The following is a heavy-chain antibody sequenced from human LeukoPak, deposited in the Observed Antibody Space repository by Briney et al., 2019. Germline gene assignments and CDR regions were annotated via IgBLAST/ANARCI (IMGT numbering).Heavy chain of an antibody. J-gene: IGHJ6*03. Sequence: SVKVSCKASGGTFSGYAISWVRQAPGQGLEWMGGIIPIFGTANYAQKFQGRVTITTDESTSTAYMELSSLRSEDTAVYYCASQTWGVVPAAYNYYYYMDVWGKGTTVTVSS. CDR1: GGTFSGYA. V-gene: IGHV1-69*05. CDR3: ASQTWGVVPAAYNYYYYMDV. CDR2: IIPIFGTA. D-gene: IGHD2-2*01.